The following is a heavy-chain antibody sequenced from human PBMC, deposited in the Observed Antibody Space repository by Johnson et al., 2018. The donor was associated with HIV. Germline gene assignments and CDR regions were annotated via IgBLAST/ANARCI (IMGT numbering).Heavy chain of an antibody. Sequence: QVQLVESGGGLVKPGGSLRLSCAASGFTFSDYYMSWIRQAPGKGLEWVSYISSSGSTIYSADSVKGRFTISRDNAKNSLSLQMDSLRAEDTAVYYCARDPELDYFDNRAFDIWGQGTMVTVSS. V-gene: IGHV3-11*04. D-gene: IGHD3-22*01. CDR3: ARDPELDYFDNRAFDI. CDR2: ISSSGSTI. J-gene: IGHJ3*02. CDR1: GFTFSDYY.